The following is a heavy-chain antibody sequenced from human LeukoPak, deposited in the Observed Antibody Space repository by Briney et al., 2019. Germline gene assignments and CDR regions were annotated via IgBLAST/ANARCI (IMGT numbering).Heavy chain of an antibody. CDR3: ATVEGSSWYVAFDI. CDR2: IKQDGSEK. Sequence: GGSLRLSCAASGFTFSSYWMSWVRQAPGYGQEWVANIKQDGSEKYYVDSVKGRFTISRDNAENSLYLQMNSLRAEDTSVYYCATVEGSSWYVAFDIWGPGTRVTVSS. V-gene: IGHV3-7*01. CDR1: GFTFSSYW. D-gene: IGHD6-13*01. J-gene: IGHJ3*02.